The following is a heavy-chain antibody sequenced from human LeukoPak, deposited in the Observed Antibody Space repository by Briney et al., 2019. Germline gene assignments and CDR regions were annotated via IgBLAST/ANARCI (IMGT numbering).Heavy chain of an antibody. J-gene: IGHJ4*02. CDR2: INAGNGDT. Sequence: ASVKVSCKASGYTFTNVVHWVRQAPGQRPEWMGWINAGNGDTKYSQNFQGRVTITRDTSASTAYMELRSLRSDDTAVYYCARGGIYCSGGSCYSEPLPLDYWGQGTLVTVSS. CDR3: ARGGIYCSGGSCYSEPLPLDY. V-gene: IGHV1-3*01. D-gene: IGHD2-15*01. CDR1: GYTFTNV.